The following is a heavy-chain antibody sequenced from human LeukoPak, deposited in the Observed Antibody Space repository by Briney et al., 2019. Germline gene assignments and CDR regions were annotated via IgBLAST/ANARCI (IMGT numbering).Heavy chain of an antibody. D-gene: IGHD5-18*01. J-gene: IGHJ4*02. Sequence: GASVKVSCKASGYSFTDYFIHWVRQAPGQGLEWRGWINLNSGGTNYAQKFQARVTMTSDTSISTVYMEQSSLRSDDTAVYYCARCGYSYGHFDYWGQGTPVTVSS. V-gene: IGHV1-2*02. CDR3: ARCGYSYGHFDY. CDR2: INLNSGGT. CDR1: GYSFTDYF.